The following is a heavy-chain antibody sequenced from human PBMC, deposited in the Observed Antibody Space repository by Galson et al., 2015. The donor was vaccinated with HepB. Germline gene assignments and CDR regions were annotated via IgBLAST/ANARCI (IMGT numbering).Heavy chain of an antibody. CDR1: GFTFSSYA. CDR3: AKLGGTNDY. Sequence: SLRLSCAASGFTFSSYAMHWVRQAPGKGLEWVAVISYDGSNKYYADSVKGRFTISRDNSKNTLYLQMNSLRAEDTAVYYCAKLGGTNDYWGQGTLVTVSS. D-gene: IGHD1-26*01. J-gene: IGHJ4*02. V-gene: IGHV3-30*04. CDR2: ISYDGSNK.